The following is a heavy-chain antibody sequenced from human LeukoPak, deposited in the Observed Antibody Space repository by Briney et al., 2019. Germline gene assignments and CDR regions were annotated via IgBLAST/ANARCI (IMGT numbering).Heavy chain of an antibody. J-gene: IGHJ4*02. CDR3: TRGDVSVTPHFDY. CDR1: GFTFSSYT. V-gene: IGHV3-21*01. D-gene: IGHD4-17*01. Sequence: PGGSLRLFCAASGFTFSSYTMNWVRQAPGKGLEWVSSISSDSADIFYADSLQGRFTISRDSAKNSLYLQMNSLRAEDTAVYYCTRGDVSVTPHFDYWGQGILVTVSS. CDR2: ISSDSADI.